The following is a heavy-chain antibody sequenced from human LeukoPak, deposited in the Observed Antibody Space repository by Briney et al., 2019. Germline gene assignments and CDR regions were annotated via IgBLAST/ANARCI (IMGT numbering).Heavy chain of an antibody. Sequence: SVKVSCKASGGTFSSYAISWVRQAPGQGLEWMGGIILIFGTANYAQKFQGRVTITADESTSTAYMELSSLRSEDTAVYYCARDPLNGYSYGLFDYWGQGTLVTVSS. J-gene: IGHJ4*02. CDR2: IILIFGTA. V-gene: IGHV1-69*13. D-gene: IGHD5-18*01. CDR3: ARDPLNGYSYGLFDY. CDR1: GGTFSSYA.